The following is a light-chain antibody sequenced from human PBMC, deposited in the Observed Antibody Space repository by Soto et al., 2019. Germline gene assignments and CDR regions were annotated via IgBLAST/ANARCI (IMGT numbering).Light chain of an antibody. CDR1: QSVSIS. V-gene: IGKV3-11*01. Sequence: ELVLTQSPGTLSLSPGDRATLSCRASQSVSISLAWYQQKPGQAPRLLIYDASNRVTGIPARFSGSGSGADSIITSSSVEPEYFAFYCCQQRVDWRTFGGGTKLEIK. J-gene: IGKJ4*01. CDR3: QQRVDWRT. CDR2: DAS.